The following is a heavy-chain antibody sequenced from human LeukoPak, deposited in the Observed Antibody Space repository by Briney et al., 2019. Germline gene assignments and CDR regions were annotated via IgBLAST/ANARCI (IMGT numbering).Heavy chain of an antibody. V-gene: IGHV3-30-3*01. D-gene: IGHD5-12*01. CDR2: ISYDGSNK. J-gene: IGHJ4*02. CDR1: GFTFSSYA. CDR3: AKISGYDPYY. Sequence: PGGSLRLSCAASGFTFSSYAMHWVRQAPGKGLEWVAVISYDGSNKYYADSVKGRFTISRDNSKNTLYLQMNSLRAEDTAVYYCAKISGYDPYYWGQGTLVTVSS.